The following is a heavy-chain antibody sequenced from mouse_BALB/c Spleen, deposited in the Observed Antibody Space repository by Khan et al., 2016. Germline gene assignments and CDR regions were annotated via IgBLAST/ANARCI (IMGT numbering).Heavy chain of an antibody. Sequence: QVQLKESGPSLVQPSQSLSISCTVSGFLLTSYGVHWVRQSPGKGLEWLGVIWRGGYTDYNTPFMSRLSITRDNSKSQVFFKMNSLQADDTAIYYCAKEGGNWYFDVWGAGTMVTVSS. CDR2: IWRGGYT. CDR1: GFLLTSYG. CDR3: AKEGGNWYFDV. J-gene: IGHJ1*01. V-gene: IGHV2-5-1*01.